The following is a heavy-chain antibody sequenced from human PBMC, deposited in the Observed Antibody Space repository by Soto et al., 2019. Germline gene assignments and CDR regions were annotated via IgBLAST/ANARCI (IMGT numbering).Heavy chain of an antibody. D-gene: IGHD6-6*01. V-gene: IGHV1-2*02. CDR3: ARSLSTIAARPDS. CDR1: GYAFTAYF. J-gene: IGHJ4*02. Sequence: ASVKVSCKTSGYAFTAYFMHWVRQAPGQGLEWMGWINPNTGGTYYAQKFQGRVTMTRDTSISTAFLDLRGLRSDDTAVYFCARSLSTIAARPDSWGQGTLVTVSS. CDR2: INPNTGGT.